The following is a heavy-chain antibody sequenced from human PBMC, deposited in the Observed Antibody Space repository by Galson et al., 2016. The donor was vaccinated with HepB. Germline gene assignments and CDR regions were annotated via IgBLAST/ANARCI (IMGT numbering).Heavy chain of an antibody. Sequence: PALVKPTQTLTLTCSFSGVSANTSRLDVGWIRQPPGKALEWLALIYWDEDKRYNPSLKNRLTITKDTSKNEVVLTMTNMHPVDTATYFCAHVRDGLELYFDSWGQGTLVTVSS. V-gene: IGHV2-5*02. J-gene: IGHJ4*02. CDR1: GVSANTSRLD. CDR2: IYWDEDK. D-gene: IGHD1-7*01. CDR3: AHVRDGLELYFDS.